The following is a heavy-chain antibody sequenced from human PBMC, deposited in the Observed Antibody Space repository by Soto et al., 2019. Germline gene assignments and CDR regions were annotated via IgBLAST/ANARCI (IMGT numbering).Heavy chain of an antibody. Sequence: PSETLSLTCAVSGASISSSGYSWSWIRQPPGKGLEWIGDVYHSGNTNYSPSLKSRVTMSVDRSKNQFSLRLTSLTAADTAVYYCARGLYVLRVLARLPHFDTWGRGTLVTVSS. CDR1: GASISSSGYS. D-gene: IGHD3-3*01. V-gene: IGHV4-30-2*01. J-gene: IGHJ4*02. CDR2: VYHSGNT. CDR3: ARGLYVLRVLARLPHFDT.